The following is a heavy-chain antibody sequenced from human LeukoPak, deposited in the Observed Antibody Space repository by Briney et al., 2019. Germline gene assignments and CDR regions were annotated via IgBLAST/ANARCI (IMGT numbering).Heavy chain of an antibody. Sequence: PSETLSLTCAVYGGSFSFYYWGWIRQPPGKGLEWIGDIRYSGSSNYNPSLKSRVTMSVDTSKNLFSLRPRSVTAADMAVYYCARSEYCSGGTCYRGLVDYWGQGTLVTVSS. CDR3: ARSEYCSGGTCYRGLVDY. CDR2: IRYSGSS. V-gene: IGHV4-59*08. CDR1: GGSFSFYY. J-gene: IGHJ4*02. D-gene: IGHD2-15*01.